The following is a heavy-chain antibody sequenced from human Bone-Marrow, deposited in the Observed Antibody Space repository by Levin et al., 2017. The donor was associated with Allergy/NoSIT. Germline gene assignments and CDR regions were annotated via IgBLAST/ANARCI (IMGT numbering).Heavy chain of an antibody. CDR3: AGYDTSAYHSPFDY. Sequence: PGGSLRLSCAASGFIFSNYAMNWVRQAPGKGLEWVSQISGSGGNTHYADSVKGRFTFSRDNSKNTLYLQMNSLRAEDTAVYYCAGYDTSAYHSPFDYWGQGPLVTVSS. D-gene: IGHD3-22*01. J-gene: IGHJ4*02. CDR1: GFIFSNYA. CDR2: ISGSGGNT. V-gene: IGHV3-23*01.